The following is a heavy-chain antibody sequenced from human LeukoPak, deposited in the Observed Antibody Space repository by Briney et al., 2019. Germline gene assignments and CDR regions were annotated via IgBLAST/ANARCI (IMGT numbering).Heavy chain of an antibody. V-gene: IGHV3-48*02. J-gene: IGHJ4*02. CDR1: GSTFSSCL. Sequence: EPGGSLRLSCAASGSTFSSCLMSWVRQAPGKGLEWVSYISSSSSTIYYADSVKGRFTISRDNAKNSLYLQMNSLRDEDTAVYYCALLLYSSVPLDYWGQGTLVTVSS. CDR2: ISSSSSTI. CDR3: ALLLYSSVPLDY. D-gene: IGHD6-19*01.